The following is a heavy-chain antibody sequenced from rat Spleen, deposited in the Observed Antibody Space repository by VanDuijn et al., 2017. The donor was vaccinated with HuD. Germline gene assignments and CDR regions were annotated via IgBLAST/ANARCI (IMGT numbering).Heavy chain of an antibody. D-gene: IGHD4-2*01. J-gene: IGHJ2*01. Sequence: EVHLVESGGGLVQPGRSLKLSCAASGFTFNNYWMTWIRQAPGKGLEWVASITNTGGSTYYRDSVKGRFTISRDNAKSTLYLQMDSLRSEDTATYYCTRENWRPDYWGQGVMVTVSS. CDR3: TRENWRPDY. V-gene: IGHV5-31*01. CDR1: GFTFNNYW. CDR2: ITNTGGST.